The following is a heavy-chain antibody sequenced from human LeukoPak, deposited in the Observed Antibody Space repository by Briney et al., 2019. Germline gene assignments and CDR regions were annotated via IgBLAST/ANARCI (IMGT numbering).Heavy chain of an antibody. D-gene: IGHD2-15*01. CDR1: GFTVSSNY. Sequence: PGGSLRLSCAASGFTVSSNYMSWVRQAPGKGLEWVSVIYSGGSTYYADSVKGRFTISRDNSKNTLYLQMNSLRAEDTAVYYCARVSDDIVEDYWGQGTLVTVSS. CDR2: IYSGGST. J-gene: IGHJ4*02. V-gene: IGHV3-53*01. CDR3: ARVSDDIVEDY.